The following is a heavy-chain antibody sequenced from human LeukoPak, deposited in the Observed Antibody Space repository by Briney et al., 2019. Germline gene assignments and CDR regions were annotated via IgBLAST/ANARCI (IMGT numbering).Heavy chain of an antibody. D-gene: IGHD2-8*01. J-gene: IGHJ3*02. V-gene: IGHV1-8*01. CDR1: GYTFTRYD. CDR3: VRGNGETGTFDI. Sequence: ASVRVSCKASGYTFTRYDVNWVRQAPGQGLEWMGWMNPISGNGGYAQKFQGRVTMTRDSSISTAYMELSSLSSEDTAVYYCVRGNGETGTFDIWGQGTMVTVSS. CDR2: MNPISGNG.